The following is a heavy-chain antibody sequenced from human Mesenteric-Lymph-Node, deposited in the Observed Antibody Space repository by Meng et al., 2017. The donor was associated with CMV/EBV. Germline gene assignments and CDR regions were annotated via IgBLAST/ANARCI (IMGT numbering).Heavy chain of an antibody. Sequence: SGASVSSAAYSWSWIRQPPGKGLEWIGYITYSGSTNYNPSLRSRVTISLDTSRNQFSLKLTSVTAADTAVYYCARGENWGSSGFDSWGQGTLVTVSS. J-gene: IGHJ4*02. CDR2: ITYSGST. CDR1: GASVSSAAYS. V-gene: IGHV4-61*08. CDR3: ARGENWGSSGFDS. D-gene: IGHD7-27*01.